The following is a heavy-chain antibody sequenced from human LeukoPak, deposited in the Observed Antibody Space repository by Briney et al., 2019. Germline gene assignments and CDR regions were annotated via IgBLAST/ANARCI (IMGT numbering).Heavy chain of an antibody. CDR2: IIPIFGTA. D-gene: IGHD2-8*01. V-gene: IGHV1-69*13. CDR1: GYTFTSYG. J-gene: IGHJ3*02. Sequence: GASVKVSCKASGYTFTSYGISWVRQAPGQGLEWMGGIIPIFGTANYAQKFQGRVTITADESTSTAYMELSSLRSEDTAVYYCARPRENRRLYGAFDIWGQGTMVTVSS. CDR3: ARPRENRRLYGAFDI.